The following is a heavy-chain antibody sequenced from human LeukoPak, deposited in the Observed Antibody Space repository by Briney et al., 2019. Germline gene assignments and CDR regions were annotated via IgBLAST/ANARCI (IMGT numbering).Heavy chain of an antibody. J-gene: IGHJ6*03. CDR1: GGSIGSGSYY. V-gene: IGHV4-61*02. Sequence: PSQTLSLTCTVSGGSIGSGSYYWSWIRQPAGQGLEWIGRIYTSGSTNYNPSLKSRVTISVDTSKNQFSLKLSSVTAADTAVYYCARAGSYYYWYYYHYMDVWGKGTTVTVSS. CDR3: ARAGSYYYWYYYHYMDV. D-gene: IGHD1-26*01. CDR2: IYTSGST.